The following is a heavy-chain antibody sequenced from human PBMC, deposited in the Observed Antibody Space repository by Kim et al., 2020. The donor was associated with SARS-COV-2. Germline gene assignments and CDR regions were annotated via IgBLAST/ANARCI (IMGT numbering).Heavy chain of an antibody. D-gene: IGHD3-10*01. V-gene: IGHV4-59*01. CDR2: IYYSGST. CDR1: GGSISSYY. Sequence: SETLSLTCTVSGGSISSYYWSWIWQPPGKGLEWIGYIYYSGSTNYNPSLKSRVTISVDTSKNQFSLRLSSVTAADTAVYYCARGVSGGSGSYYDNWFDPWGQRTLVTVSP. CDR3: ARGVSGGSGSYYDNWFDP. J-gene: IGHJ5*02.